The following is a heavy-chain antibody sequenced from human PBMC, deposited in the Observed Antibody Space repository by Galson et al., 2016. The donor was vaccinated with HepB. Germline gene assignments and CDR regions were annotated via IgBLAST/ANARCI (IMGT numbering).Heavy chain of an antibody. CDR1: GGSISSTSYY. CDR3: ARPASGSYFDY. V-gene: IGHV4-39*01. J-gene: IGHJ4*02. CDR2: IYNNGDT. D-gene: IGHD3-10*01. Sequence: SETLSLTCTVSGGSISSTSYYWGWIRQPPGGGLEWIVTIYNNGDTSYNPSLKSRAAISVDTSKNQFSLKLSSVTAADTAVYYCARPASGSYFDYWGQGTLVTVSS.